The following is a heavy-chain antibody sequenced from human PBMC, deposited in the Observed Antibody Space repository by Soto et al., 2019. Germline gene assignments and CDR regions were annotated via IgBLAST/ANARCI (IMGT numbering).Heavy chain of an antibody. Sequence: GGSLRLSCAASGFTFCDYTMHWVRQVPGRGLEWVSLISWDGGSTYYADSVKGRFTISRDNSKNSLYLQMNSLRTDDTALYYCAKDVIAARPYYYFGLDVWGQGTTVTVSS. J-gene: IGHJ6*02. D-gene: IGHD6-6*01. CDR1: GFTFCDYT. CDR2: ISWDGGST. CDR3: AKDVIAARPYYYFGLDV. V-gene: IGHV3-43*01.